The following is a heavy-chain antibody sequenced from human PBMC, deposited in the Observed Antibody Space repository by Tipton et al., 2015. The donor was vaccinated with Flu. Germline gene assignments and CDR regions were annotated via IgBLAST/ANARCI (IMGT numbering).Heavy chain of an antibody. CDR1: GGSISSGGYS. D-gene: IGHD4-11*01. Sequence: TLSLTCAVSGGSISSGGYSWSWIRQPPGKGLEWIGYIYHSGSTYYNPSLKSRVTISVDTSKNLFSLRVFSVTAADTAVYFCARRDYSNYVSDPRNWFDPWGQGILVTVSS. CDR3: ARRDYSNYVSDPRNWFDP. V-gene: IGHV4-30-2*01. J-gene: IGHJ5*02. CDR2: IYHSGST.